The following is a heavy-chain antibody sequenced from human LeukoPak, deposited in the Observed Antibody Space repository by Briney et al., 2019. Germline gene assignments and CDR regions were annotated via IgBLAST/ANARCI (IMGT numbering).Heavy chain of an antibody. D-gene: IGHD3-10*01. CDR3: ARGPRITLVRGGQWYYYMDV. CDR2: INPSGGST. Sequence: ASVKVSCKASGYTFTSYYIHWVRQAPGQGLDWMGIINPSGGSTNYAQKFQGRVTMTRDTSTSTVYMELSSLRSEDTAVYYCARGPRITLVRGGQWYYYMDVWGKGTTVTISS. CDR1: GYTFTSYY. V-gene: IGHV1-46*01. J-gene: IGHJ6*03.